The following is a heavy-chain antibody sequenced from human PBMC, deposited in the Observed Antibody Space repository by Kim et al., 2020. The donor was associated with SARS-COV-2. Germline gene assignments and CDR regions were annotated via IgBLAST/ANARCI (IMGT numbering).Heavy chain of an antibody. J-gene: IGHJ3*02. CDR3: AKPIVATIIDRDDAFDI. Sequence: GGSLRLSCAASGFTFSSYGMHWVRQAPGKGLEWVAVISYDGSNKYYADSVKGRFTISRDNSKNTLYLQMNSLRAEDTAVYYCAKPIVATIIDRDDAFDIWGQGTMVTVSS. CDR2: ISYDGSNK. D-gene: IGHD5-12*01. V-gene: IGHV3-30*18. CDR1: GFTFSSYG.